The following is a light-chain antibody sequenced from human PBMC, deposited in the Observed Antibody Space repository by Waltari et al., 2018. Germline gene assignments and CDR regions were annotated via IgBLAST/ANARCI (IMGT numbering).Light chain of an antibody. J-gene: IGLJ2*01. CDR1: ALPTQS. Sequence: SYELTQPPSVSVSPGQTARITCSGGALPTQSAYWYQQKAGQAPVLVIYKDTERPSEIPERFSGSSSGTTVTLIISGVQAEDEADYYCQSADSSTYVIFGGGTKLTVL. CDR2: KDT. V-gene: IGLV3-25*03. CDR3: QSADSSTYVI.